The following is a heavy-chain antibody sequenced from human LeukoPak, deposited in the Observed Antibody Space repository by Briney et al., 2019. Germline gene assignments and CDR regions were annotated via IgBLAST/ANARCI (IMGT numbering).Heavy chain of an antibody. D-gene: IGHD2-2*01. V-gene: IGHV1-69*13. CDR1: GGTFSSYA. CDR3: AREAGYCSSTSCPHWFDP. J-gene: IGHJ5*02. Sequence: SVEVSCKASGGTFSSYAISWVRQAPGQGLEWMGGIIPIFGTANYAQKFQGRVTITADESTSTAYMELSSLRSEDTAVYYCAREAGYCSSTSCPHWFDPWGQGTLVTVSS. CDR2: IIPIFGTA.